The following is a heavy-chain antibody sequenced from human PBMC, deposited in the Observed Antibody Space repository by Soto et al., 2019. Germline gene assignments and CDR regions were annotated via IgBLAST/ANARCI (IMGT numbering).Heavy chain of an antibody. V-gene: IGHV1-69*01. CDR2: IIPIFGTA. D-gene: IGHD3-10*01. J-gene: IGHJ6*02. CDR1: GGTFSSYA. Sequence: QVQLVQSGAEVKKPGSSVKVSCKASGGTFSSYAISWVRQAPGQGLEWMGGIIPIFGTANYAQKFQGRVTVAADESASTAYMEVGRVRSEDTAVYYCARGPVLKLVWFGELFPNYGMDVWGQGTTVTVSS. CDR3: ARGPVLKLVWFGELFPNYGMDV.